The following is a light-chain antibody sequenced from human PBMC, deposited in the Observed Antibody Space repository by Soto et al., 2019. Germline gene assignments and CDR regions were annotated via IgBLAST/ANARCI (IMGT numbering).Light chain of an antibody. CDR1: SSDVGGYNS. Sequence: QSALTQPASVSGSPGQSITISCTGTSSDVGGYNSVSWYQHHPGKAPKLMIFDVSDRPSGVSSRFSGSKSGNTASLTISGLQAEDEADYHCSSYTTSSTPHYVFGPGTKVTVL. V-gene: IGLV2-14*03. CDR2: DVS. CDR3: SSYTTSSTPHYV. J-gene: IGLJ1*01.